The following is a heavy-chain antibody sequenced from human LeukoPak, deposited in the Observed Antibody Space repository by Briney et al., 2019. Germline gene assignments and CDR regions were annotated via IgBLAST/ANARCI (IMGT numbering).Heavy chain of an antibody. CDR1: GFTFSSYG. J-gene: IGHJ4*02. D-gene: IGHD5-12*01. Sequence: GGSLRLSCAASGFTFSSYGMHWVRQAPVKGLEWVAVIWYDGSNKYYADSVKGRFTISRDNSKNTLYLQMNSLRAEDTAVYYCARDYSSYDSLDYWGQGALVTVSS. CDR2: IWYDGSNK. V-gene: IGHV3-33*01. CDR3: ARDYSSYDSLDY.